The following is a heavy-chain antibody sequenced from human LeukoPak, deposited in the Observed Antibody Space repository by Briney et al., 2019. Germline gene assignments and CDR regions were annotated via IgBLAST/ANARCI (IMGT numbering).Heavy chain of an antibody. CDR2: ISAYNGNT. D-gene: IGHD5-24*01. CDR1: GYTFTSYG. CDR3: ARGALEMATPRDGAFDI. J-gene: IGHJ3*02. Sequence: GASVKVSCKASGYTFTSYGISWVRQVPGQGLEWMGWISAYNGNTNYAQKLQGRVTMTTDTSTSTAYMELRSLRSDDTAVYYCARGALEMATPRDGAFDIWGQGTMVTVSS. V-gene: IGHV1-18*01.